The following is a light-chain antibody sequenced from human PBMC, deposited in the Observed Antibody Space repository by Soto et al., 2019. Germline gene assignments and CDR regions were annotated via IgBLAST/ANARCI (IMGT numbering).Light chain of an antibody. CDR2: GAS. Sequence: EVVMTQSPTTLSVSPGESATLSCRASQSVSSNLAWYQQKPGQAPRLLIYGASTRATGIPARFSGSGSGTAFTLTISSLQSEDFALYYCQQYNNWPPWTFGQGTKVEIK. V-gene: IGKV3-15*01. CDR1: QSVSSN. J-gene: IGKJ1*01. CDR3: QQYNNWPPWT.